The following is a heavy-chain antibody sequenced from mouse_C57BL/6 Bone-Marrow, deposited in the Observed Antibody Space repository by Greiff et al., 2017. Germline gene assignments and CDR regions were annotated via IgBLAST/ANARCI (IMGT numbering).Heavy chain of an antibody. D-gene: IGHD1-1*02. V-gene: IGHV10-1*01. CDR1: GFSFNTYA. CDR2: IRSKSNNYAT. CDR3: VRQLVQGAY. Sequence: GGGLVQPKGSLKLSCAASGFSFNTYAMNWVRQAPGKGLEWVARIRSKSNNYATYYADSVKDRFTISRDDSESMLYLQMNNLKTEDTAMYYCVRQLVQGAYWGQGTLVTVSA. J-gene: IGHJ3*01.